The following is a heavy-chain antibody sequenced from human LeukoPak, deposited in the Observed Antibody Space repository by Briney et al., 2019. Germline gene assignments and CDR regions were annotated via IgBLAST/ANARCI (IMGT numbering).Heavy chain of an antibody. Sequence: ASVKVSCKASGYTFTGYYMHWVRQAPGQGFEWVGRIIPNSGGTNYAQKFQGRVTMTRYTSISTAYMELSRLRSDDTAVYYCARAYYDILTGYLYNWFDPWGQGTLVTVSS. J-gene: IGHJ5*02. CDR2: IIPNSGGT. CDR1: GYTFTGYY. CDR3: ARAYYDILTGYLYNWFDP. D-gene: IGHD3-9*01. V-gene: IGHV1-2*06.